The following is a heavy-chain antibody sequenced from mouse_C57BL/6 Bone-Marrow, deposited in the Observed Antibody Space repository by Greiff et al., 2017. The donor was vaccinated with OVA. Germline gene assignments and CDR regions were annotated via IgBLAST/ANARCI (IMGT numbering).Heavy chain of an antibody. CDR1: GFTFSDYY. D-gene: IGHD4-1*01. CDR2: INYDGSST. CDR3: ARDNWDWYFDV. J-gene: IGHJ1*03. Sequence: EVQVVESEGGLEQPGSSMKLSCTASGFTFSDYYMAWVRQVPEKGLEWVANINYDGSSTYYLDSLKSRFIISRDNAKNILYLQMSSLKSEDTATYYCARDNWDWYFDVWGTGTTVTVSS. V-gene: IGHV5-16*01.